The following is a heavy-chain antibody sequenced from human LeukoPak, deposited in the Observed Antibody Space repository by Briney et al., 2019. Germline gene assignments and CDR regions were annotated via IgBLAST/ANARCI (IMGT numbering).Heavy chain of an antibody. CDR1: GFTFSSYG. J-gene: IGHJ4*02. D-gene: IGHD2-15*01. Sequence: TGGSLRLSCAASGFTFSSYGMHWVRQAPGKGLEWVAVIWYDGSNKYYADSVKGRFTISRDNSKNTLYLQMNSLRAEDTAVYYCARTYCSGGSCYSAFVDYWGQGTLVTVSS. CDR3: ARTYCSGGSCYSAFVDY. CDR2: IWYDGSNK. V-gene: IGHV3-33*01.